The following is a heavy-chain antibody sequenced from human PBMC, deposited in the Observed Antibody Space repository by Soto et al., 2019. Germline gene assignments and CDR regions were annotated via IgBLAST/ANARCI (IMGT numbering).Heavy chain of an antibody. CDR2: MNPNGGNT. J-gene: IGHJ6*02. Sequence: QVQLVQSGAEVKKPGASVKVSCKASGYTFTSYDLNWVRQATGQGLEWMGLMNPNGGNTGYAQQFQGRVTMTRHTSLSTAYMERSSLRSEYTAVYYCATRQTDMALADPAYYYYYGMYVWAQGTPVTVSS. CDR3: ATRQTDMALADPAYYYYYGMYV. D-gene: IGHD5-18*01. CDR1: GYTFTSYD. V-gene: IGHV1-8*01.